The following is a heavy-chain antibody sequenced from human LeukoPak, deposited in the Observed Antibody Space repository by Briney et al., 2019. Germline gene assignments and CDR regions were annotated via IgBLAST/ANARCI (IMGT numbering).Heavy chain of an antibody. D-gene: IGHD3-16*01. V-gene: IGHV4-34*12. Sequence: PSGTLSLTCAVNGGSFSGYYWSWIRQPPGKGLEWIGEIIDRGVTNYNLSLMSRVAISVDTSKNQFSLKLSSVTAADTAVYYCAREAPITFGGATDYWGQGTLVTVSS. CDR3: AREAPITFGGATDY. CDR2: IIDRGVT. CDR1: GGSFSGYY. J-gene: IGHJ4*02.